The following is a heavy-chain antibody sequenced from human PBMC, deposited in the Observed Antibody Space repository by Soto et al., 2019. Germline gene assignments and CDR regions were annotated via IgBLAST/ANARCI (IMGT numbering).Heavy chain of an antibody. CDR3: ARLRRVEWSQNPRPEDY. CDR2: INPNSGGT. Sequence: ASVNVSCKSSGYTFTGYYIHWVRQAPGQGLECMGWINPNSGGTNYAQKFQGRVTMTRDTSISTAYMELSRLRSDDTAVYYCARLRRVEWSQNPRPEDYWGQGTLVTVSS. D-gene: IGHD3-3*01. V-gene: IGHV1-2*02. J-gene: IGHJ4*02. CDR1: GYTFTGYY.